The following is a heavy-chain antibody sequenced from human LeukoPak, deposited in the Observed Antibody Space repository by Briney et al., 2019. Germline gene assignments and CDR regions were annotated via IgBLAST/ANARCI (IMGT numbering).Heavy chain of an antibody. V-gene: IGHV1-69*05. CDR1: GGTFSSYA. CDR2: IIPIFGTA. D-gene: IGHD1-14*01. J-gene: IGHJ3*02. CDR3: ARGGTSDAFDI. Sequence: ASVKVSCKASGGTFSSYAISWVRQAPGQGLEWMGGIIPIFGTANYAQKFQGRVAITTDESTSTAYMELSSLRSEDTAVYYCARGGTSDAFDIWGQGTMVTVSS.